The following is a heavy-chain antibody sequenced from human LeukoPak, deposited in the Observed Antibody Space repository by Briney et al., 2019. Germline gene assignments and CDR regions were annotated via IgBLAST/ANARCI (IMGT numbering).Heavy chain of an antibody. Sequence: PGGSLRLSCAASGFTFSSYGMHWVRQASGKGLEWVAVISYDGNTEYYADSVKGRFTISRDNSKNTLYLQMNSLRAEDTAVYYCAKVHLTYYFDSSGYGFQDYWGQGTLVTVSS. J-gene: IGHJ4*02. CDR3: AKVHLTYYFDSSGYGFQDY. CDR1: GFTFSSYG. D-gene: IGHD3-22*01. CDR2: ISYDGNTE. V-gene: IGHV3-30*18.